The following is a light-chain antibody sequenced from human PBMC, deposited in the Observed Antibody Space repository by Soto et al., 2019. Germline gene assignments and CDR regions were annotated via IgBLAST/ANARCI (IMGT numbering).Light chain of an antibody. V-gene: IGKV3-11*01. CDR1: ESVSSY. CDR2: DAS. Sequence: EIVLTQSPATLSLSPGERATLSCRASESVSSYLVWYQQKPGQAPRLLIYDASNRATGIPARFSGSGSGTHFTLTVRSLVHEDFAVYYGQQRSNWPFTLGPGTKVDIK. J-gene: IGKJ3*01. CDR3: QQRSNWPFT.